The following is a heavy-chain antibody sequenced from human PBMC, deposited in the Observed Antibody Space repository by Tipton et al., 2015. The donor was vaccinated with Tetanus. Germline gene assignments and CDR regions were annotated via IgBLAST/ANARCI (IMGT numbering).Heavy chain of an antibody. V-gene: IGHV4-59*01. CDR2: IYYSGAT. CDR3: TRQVVEAVPRWFDP. CDR1: GDSITNSY. J-gene: IGHJ5*02. D-gene: IGHD2-2*01. Sequence: TLSLTCTVSGDSITNSYWTWIRQPPGKGLEWIGYIYYSGATNYNPSLKSRVTIAVDTSKNQLSLKMRYVTAPDTAVYYCTRQVVEAVPRWFDPWGQGTLVTVSS.